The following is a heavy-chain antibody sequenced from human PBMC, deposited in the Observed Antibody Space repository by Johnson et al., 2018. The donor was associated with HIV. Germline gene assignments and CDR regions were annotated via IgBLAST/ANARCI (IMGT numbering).Heavy chain of an antibody. CDR3: AKDNVVGALTIWGNRAFDS. Sequence: VKLVESGGGLVQPGRSLRLSCAASAFTFSSSAMIWVRQAPGNWLEWVSALSGSGGSTYYADSLKGRVTISSDNSKNTLYLQMNSLRAEDTAVYYCAKDNVVGALTIWGNRAFDSWGQGTMDTVSS. J-gene: IGHJ3*01. CDR2: LSGSGGST. CDR1: AFTFSSSA. V-gene: IGHV3-23*04. D-gene: IGHD1-26*01.